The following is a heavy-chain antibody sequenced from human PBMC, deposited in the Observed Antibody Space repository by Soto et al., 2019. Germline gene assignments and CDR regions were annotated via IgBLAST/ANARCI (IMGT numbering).Heavy chain of an antibody. CDR3: ARSLITMVPEAD. CDR2: IYYLGRT. CDR1: SISTYY. D-gene: IGHD3-10*01. Sequence: PSETLSLTCTVDSISTYYWNWIRQTPGKGLEWIGYIYYLGRTNYNRSLKSRVTISIDMSKNQFSLRLNSVTAADTAVYYCARSLITMVPEADWGQGTLVTVSS. V-gene: IGHV4-59*01. J-gene: IGHJ4*02.